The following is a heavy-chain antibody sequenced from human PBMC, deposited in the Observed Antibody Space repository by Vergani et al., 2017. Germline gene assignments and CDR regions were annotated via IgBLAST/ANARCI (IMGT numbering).Heavy chain of an antibody. CDR1: GDISNNYT. D-gene: IGHD6-19*01. V-gene: IGHV1-69*02. Sequence: QVHLEQSGTEVKKPGSSVKVSCKVSGDISNNYTVTWVRQAPGQGLEWMGRIIPIIRLATSAQKFQDRVKITGDTSTNTIYMEMNNLRSEDTAVYYCARVSPGDNSGWEPFDYWGQGTLVTVSS. J-gene: IGHJ4*02. CDR2: IIPIIRLA. CDR3: ARVSPGDNSGWEPFDY.